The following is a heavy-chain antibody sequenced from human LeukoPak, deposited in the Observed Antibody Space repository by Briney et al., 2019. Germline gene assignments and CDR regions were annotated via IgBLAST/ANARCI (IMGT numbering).Heavy chain of an antibody. CDR1: GYTFTSYG. V-gene: IGHV1-18*01. Sequence: ASVTVSCTASGYTFTSYGISWLRQAPGQGLEWMGWISAYNGNTNYSQKLQGRVTMTTDTSTSTAYMDLRSLRSDDTAVYYCARGVAVARYGMDVWGQGTTVTVSS. D-gene: IGHD6-19*01. J-gene: IGHJ6*02. CDR3: ARGVAVARYGMDV. CDR2: ISAYNGNT.